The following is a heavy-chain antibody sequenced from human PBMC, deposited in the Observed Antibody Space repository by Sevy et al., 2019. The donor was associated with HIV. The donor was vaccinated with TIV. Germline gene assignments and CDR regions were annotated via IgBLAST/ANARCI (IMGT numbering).Heavy chain of an antibody. CDR1: GFTFSSYP. D-gene: IGHD4-17*01. Sequence: GGSLRLSCVASGFTFSSYPMNWVRQSPGRGLEWLSYISSTTDTVYYADSVKGRFTISRDNAKNSLFLQMDSLRADDSAVYYCVRTAVTTHFDYWGQGALVTVSS. CDR3: VRTAVTTHFDY. CDR2: ISSTTDTV. J-gene: IGHJ4*02. V-gene: IGHV3-48*01.